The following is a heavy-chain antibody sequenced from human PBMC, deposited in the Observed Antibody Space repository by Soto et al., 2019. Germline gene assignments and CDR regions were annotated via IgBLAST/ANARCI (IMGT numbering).Heavy chain of an antibody. J-gene: IGHJ4*02. CDR1: GFTFSSYA. Sequence: GGSLRLSCAASGFTFSSYAMSWVRQAPGKGLEWVSAISGSGGSTYYADSVKGRFTISRDNSKNTLYLQMNSLRAEDTAVYYCAKNGYCSGGSCYWGAWYFDYWGQGTLVTVSS. CDR2: ISGSGGST. D-gene: IGHD2-15*01. V-gene: IGHV3-23*01. CDR3: AKNGYCSGGSCYWGAWYFDY.